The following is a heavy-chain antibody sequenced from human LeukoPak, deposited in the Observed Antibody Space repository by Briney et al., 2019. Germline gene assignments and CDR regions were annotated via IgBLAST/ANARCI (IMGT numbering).Heavy chain of an antibody. V-gene: IGHV1-46*01. D-gene: IGHD3-10*01. CDR3: AKSARFGAWTTDYFDY. CDR2: INPSGGST. Sequence: GASVKVSCKASGYTFTSYYMQWVRQAPGQGLEWMGIINPSGGSTSYAQKFQGRVTMTRDTSTSTVYMELSSLRSEDTAVYYCAKSARFGAWTTDYFDYWGQGILVTVSS. CDR1: GYTFTSYY. J-gene: IGHJ4*02.